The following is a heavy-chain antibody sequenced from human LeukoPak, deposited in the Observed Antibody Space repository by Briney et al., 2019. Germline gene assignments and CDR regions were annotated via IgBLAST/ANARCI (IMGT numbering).Heavy chain of an antibody. D-gene: IGHD6-19*01. Sequence: GGSLRLCCAASGFTFSSYAMSWVRQAAGKGLEWVSAISGSGGSTYYADSVKGRFTISRDNSKNTLYLQMNSLRAEDTAVYYCAKAVAVAGLFDYWGQGTLVTVSS. CDR2: ISGSGGST. V-gene: IGHV3-23*01. CDR3: AKAVAVAGLFDY. CDR1: GFTFSSYA. J-gene: IGHJ4*02.